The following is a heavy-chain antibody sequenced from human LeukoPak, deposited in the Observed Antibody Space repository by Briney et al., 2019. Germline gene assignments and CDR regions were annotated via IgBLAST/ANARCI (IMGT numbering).Heavy chain of an antibody. D-gene: IGHD3-3*01. CDR3: VKAQRGFDDFWSGYDY. CDR2: IFAGSGTT. CDR1: GFTFSRYF. Sequence: GSLRLSCAASGFTFSRYFLAWVRQAPGKGLEWVASIFAGSGTTHYADSVKGRFTISRDNSQNTLYIQMESLRVEDTAVYYCVKAQRGFDDFWSGYDYWGQGSLVTVSS. V-gene: IGHV3-23*01. J-gene: IGHJ4*02.